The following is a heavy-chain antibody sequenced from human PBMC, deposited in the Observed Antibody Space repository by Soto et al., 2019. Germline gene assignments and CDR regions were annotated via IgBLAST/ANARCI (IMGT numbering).Heavy chain of an antibody. CDR2: TYYKSKWFH. J-gene: IGHJ5*02. V-gene: IGHV6-1*01. D-gene: IGHD3-22*01. CDR3: ARDNSPYDTTGEPPLDP. Sequence: SQTLSLTCDISGDSVSRDIAAWTWIRQSPSRGLEWLGRTYYKSKWFHDYAFSVKGRITINADPSKNQVSLQLNSVTPEDTAVYFCARDNSPYDTTGEPPLDPWGQGTQVTVSS. CDR1: GDSVSRDIAA.